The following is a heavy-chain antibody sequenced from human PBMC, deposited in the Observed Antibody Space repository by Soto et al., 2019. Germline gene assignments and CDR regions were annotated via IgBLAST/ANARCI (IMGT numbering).Heavy chain of an antibody. Sequence: PGGSLRLSCAASGFTFSSYEMNWVRQAPGKGLEWVSYISSSGSTIYYADSVKGRFTISRGNAKNSLYLQMNSLRAEDTAVYYCARDSRYSSSSRMSWFDPWGQGTLVTVSS. D-gene: IGHD6-6*01. CDR2: ISSSGSTI. CDR1: GFTFSSYE. J-gene: IGHJ5*02. V-gene: IGHV3-48*03. CDR3: ARDSRYSSSSRMSWFDP.